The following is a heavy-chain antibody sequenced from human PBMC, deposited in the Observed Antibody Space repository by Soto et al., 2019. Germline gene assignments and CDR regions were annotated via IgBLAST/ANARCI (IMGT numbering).Heavy chain of an antibody. CDR1: GLTLNSFA. CDR3: ARRLTRTVSALGY. V-gene: IGHV3-30-3*01. CDR2: ISEDGGNK. D-gene: IGHD6-19*01. Sequence: QVHLVESGGGVVQAGRSLRLSCTASGLTLNSFAIHWVRQAPGKGLEWVSVISEDGGNKYFAESVRGRCLISRDNSKNTVYLQMNSLRLEDTAVYYCARRLTRTVSALGYWGQGTLVSVSS. J-gene: IGHJ4*02.